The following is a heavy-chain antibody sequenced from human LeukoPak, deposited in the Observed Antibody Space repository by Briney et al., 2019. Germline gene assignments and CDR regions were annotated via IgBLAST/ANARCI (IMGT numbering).Heavy chain of an antibody. CDR1: GYTFTDYT. J-gene: IGHJ5*02. V-gene: IGHV1-3*01. Sequence: GASVKVSCKASGYTFTDYTIHWARQAPGQRLEWMGWINSAYSNTKYSQKFQGRVTITSDTSASTAYMEVRSLTSEDTAIYYCARDSYMAAADTWFDPWGQGTLVTVSS. CDR3: ARDSYMAAADTWFDP. D-gene: IGHD6-13*01. CDR2: INSAYSNT.